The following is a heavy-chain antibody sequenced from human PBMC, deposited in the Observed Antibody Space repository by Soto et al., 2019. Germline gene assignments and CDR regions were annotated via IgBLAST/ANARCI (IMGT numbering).Heavy chain of an antibody. V-gene: IGHV1-18*01. CDR2: ISAYNGNT. D-gene: IGHD4-17*01. Sequence: ASVKVSCKASGYTFTSYGISWVRQAPGQGLEWMGWISAYNGNTNYAQKLQGRVTMITDTSTSTAYMELGSLRSDDTAVYYCARDRDYGDYYEAFDIWGQGTMVTVSS. CDR3: ARDRDYGDYYEAFDI. CDR1: GYTFTSYG. J-gene: IGHJ3*02.